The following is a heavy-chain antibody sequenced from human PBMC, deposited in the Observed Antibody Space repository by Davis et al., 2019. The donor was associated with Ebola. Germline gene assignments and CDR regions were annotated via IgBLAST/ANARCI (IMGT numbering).Heavy chain of an antibody. CDR3: ARSGLSFGVVKYHYGMDA. CDR1: VITFSSYA. CDR2: SSASGGNT. J-gene: IGHJ6*04. Sequence: GESLKISCADSVITFSSYATTGVRPAPGKGLEWVSASSASGGNTYYADSVKGRFTISRDNSKKTMYLQMNSLRGEDTAVYYCARSGLSFGVVKYHYGMDAWGKGTTVNVSS. V-gene: IGHV3-23*01. D-gene: IGHD3-3*01.